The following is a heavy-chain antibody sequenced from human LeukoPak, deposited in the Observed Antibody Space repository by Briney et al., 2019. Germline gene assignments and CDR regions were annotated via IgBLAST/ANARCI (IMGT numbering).Heavy chain of an antibody. V-gene: IGHV1-8*03. CDR1: GYTFTSYD. J-gene: IGHJ6*03. D-gene: IGHD3-10*01. Sequence: ASVKVSCKASGYTFTSYDINWVRQATGQGLEWMGWMNPNSGNTGYAQKFQGRVTITRNTSISTAYMELSSLRSEDTAVYYCARATGVGSEGFDYYYYMDVWGKGTTVTISS. CDR2: MNPNSGNT. CDR3: ARATGVGSEGFDYYYYMDV.